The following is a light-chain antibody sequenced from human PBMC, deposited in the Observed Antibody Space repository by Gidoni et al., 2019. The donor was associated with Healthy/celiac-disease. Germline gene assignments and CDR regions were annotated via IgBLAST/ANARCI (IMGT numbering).Light chain of an antibody. V-gene: IGKV3-15*01. CDR3: QQYNNWPPWT. CDR1: QSVSSN. Sequence: EIVMTQSPATLSFSPGERANPSCRASQSVSSNLAWYHQKPGQAPRLLIYGASTRTTGMPARFSGSGSGTEFTLTISSLQSEDFAVYYCQQYNNWPPWTFGQGTKVEIK. CDR2: GAS. J-gene: IGKJ1*01.